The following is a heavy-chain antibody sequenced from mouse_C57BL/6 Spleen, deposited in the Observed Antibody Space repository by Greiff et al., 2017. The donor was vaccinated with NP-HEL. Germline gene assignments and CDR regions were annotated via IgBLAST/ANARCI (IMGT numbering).Heavy chain of an antibody. CDR1: GFTFSDYG. CDR3: ARDDYDGTLYYYAMDY. Sequence: EVQLVESGGGLVKPGGSLKLSCAASGFTFSDYGMHWVRQAPEKGLEWVAYISSGSSTIYYADTVKGRFTISRDNAKNTLFLQMTSLRSEDTAMYYCARDDYDGTLYYYAMDYWGQGTSVTVSS. D-gene: IGHD2-4*01. J-gene: IGHJ4*01. CDR2: ISSGSSTI. V-gene: IGHV5-17*01.